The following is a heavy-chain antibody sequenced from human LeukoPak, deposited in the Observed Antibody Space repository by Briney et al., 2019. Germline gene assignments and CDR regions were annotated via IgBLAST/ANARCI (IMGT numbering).Heavy chain of an antibody. Sequence: SGGSLRLSCAAFGVTFTDHGLSWVRQARGKGLEWVASISVSGGVTLYADCVKGRFVISRDNSRSRVHLEMNRLRAEDTAVYYCAKGFDFWRGLYYFDHWGQGTLVTVSS. D-gene: IGHD3-3*01. CDR3: AKGFDFWRGLYYFDH. CDR1: GVTFTDHG. V-gene: IGHV3-23*01. J-gene: IGHJ4*02. CDR2: ISVSGGVT.